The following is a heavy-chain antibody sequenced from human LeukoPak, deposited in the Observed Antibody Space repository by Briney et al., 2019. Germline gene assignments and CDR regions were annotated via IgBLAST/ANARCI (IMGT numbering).Heavy chain of an antibody. Sequence: PGGSLRLSCEASGFTFSSYAMTWVRQAPGKGLEWVSAISGNVGETYYADSVKGRFTISRDNSKNTLYLQMNSLRAEDTAVYFCAKRTVAGALGYFDHWDQGTLVTVSS. D-gene: IGHD6-19*01. V-gene: IGHV3-23*01. CDR2: ISGNVGET. CDR1: GFTFSSYA. CDR3: AKRTVAGALGYFDH. J-gene: IGHJ4*02.